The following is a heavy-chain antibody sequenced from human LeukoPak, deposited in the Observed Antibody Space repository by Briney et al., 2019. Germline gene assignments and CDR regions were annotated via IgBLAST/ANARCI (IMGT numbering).Heavy chain of an antibody. J-gene: IGHJ5*02. V-gene: IGHV1-69*04. D-gene: IGHD3-10*01. Sequence: SVKVSCKASGGTFSSYTISWVRQAPGQGLEWMGRIIPILGIANYAQEFQGRVTITADKSTSAAYMELSSLRSEDTAVYYCARELAYGSGSINWFDPWGQGTLVTVSS. CDR3: ARELAYGSGSINWFDP. CDR2: IIPILGIA. CDR1: GGTFSSYT.